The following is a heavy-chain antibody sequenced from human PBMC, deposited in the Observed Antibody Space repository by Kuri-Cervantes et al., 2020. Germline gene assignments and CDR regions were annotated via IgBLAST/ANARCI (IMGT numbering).Heavy chain of an antibody. CDR1: GGSISSSSYY. D-gene: IGHD3-3*01. V-gene: IGHV4-39*07. J-gene: IGHJ4*02. Sequence: GSLRLSCTVSGGSISSSSYYWGWIRQPPGKGLEWIGRIYTSGSTNYNPSLKSRVTMSVDTSKNQFSLKLSSVTAADTAVYYCARSDFWSGYRFDYWGQGTLVTVSS. CDR3: ARSDFWSGYRFDY. CDR2: IYTSGST.